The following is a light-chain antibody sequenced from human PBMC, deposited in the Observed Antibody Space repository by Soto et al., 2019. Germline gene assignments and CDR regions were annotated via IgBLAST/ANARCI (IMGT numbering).Light chain of an antibody. Sequence: DIQMTQSPSSVSASVGDRVTITCRASQAISTWLAWYQQKPGKAPKLLIYAAYNLQTVVPSRFSGSGSGTDFTLTISSLQPEDFATYYCQQANSFPRTFGQGTKVEIK. CDR3: QQANSFPRT. CDR2: AAY. V-gene: IGKV1D-12*01. J-gene: IGKJ1*01. CDR1: QAISTW.